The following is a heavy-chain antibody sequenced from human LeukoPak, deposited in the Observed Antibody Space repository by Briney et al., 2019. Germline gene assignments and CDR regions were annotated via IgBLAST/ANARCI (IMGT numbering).Heavy chain of an antibody. Sequence: GGSLRLSCAASGFXFNTYEMSWVRQAPGKGLEWVSSISSSSSYIYYADSVKGRFTISRDNAKTSLYLQMNSLRAEDTAVYYCARDRLIYGDYGDAFDIWGQGTMVTVSS. J-gene: IGHJ3*02. CDR1: GFXFNTYE. CDR2: ISSSSSYI. D-gene: IGHD4-17*01. V-gene: IGHV3-21*01. CDR3: ARDRLIYGDYGDAFDI.